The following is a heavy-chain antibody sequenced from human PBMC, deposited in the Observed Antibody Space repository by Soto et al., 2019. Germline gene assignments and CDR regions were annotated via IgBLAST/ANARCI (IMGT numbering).Heavy chain of an antibody. CDR3: AKPSAYGDFAGSFDS. CDR2: IGGRGGNT. CDR1: GFTLNNYA. J-gene: IGHJ4*02. D-gene: IGHD4-17*01. V-gene: IGHV3-23*01. Sequence: EVHLLESGGGLVQRGGSLRLSCVASGFTLNNYAMNWVRQAPGKGLEWVSNIGGRGGNTFYADSMRGRFTISRDNSKNTVYLQMNNLRVEDSATYYCAKPSAYGDFAGSFDSWGQGTLVTVSP.